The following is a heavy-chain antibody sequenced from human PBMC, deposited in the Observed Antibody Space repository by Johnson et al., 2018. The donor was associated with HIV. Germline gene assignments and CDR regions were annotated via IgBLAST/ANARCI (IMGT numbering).Heavy chain of an antibody. CDR3: ARTISWIDAFDI. V-gene: IGHV3-30*04. CDR2: ISYDGSNK. J-gene: IGHJ3*02. CDR1: GFTFSSYA. D-gene: IGHD2-2*03. Sequence: QVQLVESGGGGVQPGRSLRLSCAASGFTFSSYAMHWVRQAPGKGLEWVAVISYDGSNKYYADSVKGRFTISRDNSKNTLYLQMNSLRAEDTAVYYSARTISWIDAFDIWGQGTMVTVSS.